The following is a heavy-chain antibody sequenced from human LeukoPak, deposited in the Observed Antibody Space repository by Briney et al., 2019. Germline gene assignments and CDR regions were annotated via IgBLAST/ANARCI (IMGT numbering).Heavy chain of an antibody. D-gene: IGHD6-19*01. CDR2: IRGSGGST. J-gene: IGHJ3*02. CDR3: AKVYSSGWRDAFDI. CDR1: GFTFSSYA. Sequence: GGSLRLSCAASGFTFSSYAMSWVRQAPGRGLEWVSGIRGSGGSTNYADSVKGRFTISRDNSKNTLYLQMNSLRAEDTAVYYCAKVYSSGWRDAFDIWGQGTMVTVSS. V-gene: IGHV3-23*01.